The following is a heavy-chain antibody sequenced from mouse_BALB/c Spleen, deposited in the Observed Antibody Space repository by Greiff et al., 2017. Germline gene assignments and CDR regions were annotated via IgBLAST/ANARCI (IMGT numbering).Heavy chain of an antibody. D-gene: IGHD2-10*02. Sequence: EVKLMESGGGLVKPGGSLKLSCAASGFTFSSYAMSWVRQSPEKRLEWVAEISSGGSYTYYPDTVTGRFTISRDNAKNTLYLEMSSLRSEDTAMYYCARGGLYGRYYFDYWGQGTTLTVSS. CDR1: GFTFSSYA. J-gene: IGHJ2*01. V-gene: IGHV5-9-4*01. CDR3: ARGGLYGRYYFDY. CDR2: ISSGGSYT.